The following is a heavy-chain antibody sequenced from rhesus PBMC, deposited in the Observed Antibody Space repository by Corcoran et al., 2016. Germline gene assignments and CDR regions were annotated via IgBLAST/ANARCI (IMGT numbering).Heavy chain of an antibody. CDR1: GGSISSGYYY. Sequence: QVQLQESGPGLVKPSETLSLTCAVSGGSISSGYYYWSWIRQPPGKGLEWIGYITYSGSTRYNPSPKSRVTISRDTSKNQFSLKLSSVTAADTAVYYCARDQRGAPFDYWGQGVLVTVSS. J-gene: IGHJ4*01. V-gene: IGHV4-122*02. CDR2: ITYSGST. CDR3: ARDQRGAPFDY. D-gene: IGHD3-34*01.